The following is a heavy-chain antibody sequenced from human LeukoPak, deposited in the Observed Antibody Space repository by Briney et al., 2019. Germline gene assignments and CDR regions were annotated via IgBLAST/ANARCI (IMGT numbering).Heavy chain of an antibody. J-gene: IGHJ3*02. CDR1: GGTSSSYT. CDR2: IIPILGIA. V-gene: IGHV1-69*02. D-gene: IGHD3-16*01. CDR3: ASDFGDDAFDI. Sequence: SVKVSCKASGGTSSSYTISWVRQAPGQGLEWMGRIIPILGIANYAQKFQGRVTITADKSTSTAYMELSSLRSEDTAVYYCASDFGDDAFDIWGQGTMVTVSS.